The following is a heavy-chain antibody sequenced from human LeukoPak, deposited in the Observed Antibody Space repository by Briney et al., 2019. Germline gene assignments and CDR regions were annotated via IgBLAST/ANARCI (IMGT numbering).Heavy chain of an antibody. CDR1: GGSISSYY. J-gene: IGHJ4*02. CDR2: IYYSGRT. D-gene: IGHD2-15*01. Sequence: SETLSLTCTVSGGSISSYYWSWIRQPPGKGLEWIGYIYYSGRTNYNPSLKSRVTISVDTSKNQFSLKLSSVTAADTAVYYCARAKRYYYENWGQGTLVTVSS. CDR3: ARAKRYYYEN. V-gene: IGHV4-59*01.